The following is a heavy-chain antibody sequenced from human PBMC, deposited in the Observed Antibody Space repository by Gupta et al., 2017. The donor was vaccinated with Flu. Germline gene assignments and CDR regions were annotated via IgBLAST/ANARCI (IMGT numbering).Heavy chain of an antibody. D-gene: IGHD3-10*02. CDR1: GFTFSSNA. CDR3: AKKLDDYVQGYFEY. CDR2: TSRSGDST. J-gene: IGHJ4*02. V-gene: IGHV3-23*01. Sequence: EVQLLESGGGLVQPGGSLKLSCAASGFTFSSNAMSWVRQAPGRGLEWVSATSRSGDSTYYADSVKGRFTMSRDNSKKTLYLQMNSLRAEDTAIYYCAKKLDDYVQGYFEYWGQGTLVSVSS.